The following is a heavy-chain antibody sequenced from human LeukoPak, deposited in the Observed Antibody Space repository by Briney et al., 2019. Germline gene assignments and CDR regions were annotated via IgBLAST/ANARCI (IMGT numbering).Heavy chain of an antibody. CDR1: GYTFTGYY. V-gene: IGHV1-2*02. Sequence: ASVKVSCKASGYTFTGYYMHWVRQAPGQGLEWMGWINPNSGGTNYAQKFQGRVTMTRDTSISTAYMELSRLRSDDTAVYYCGRESLGYGAEKANAFDIWGQGTMVTVSS. J-gene: IGHJ3*02. CDR3: GRESLGYGAEKANAFDI. D-gene: IGHD4-17*01. CDR2: INPNSGGT.